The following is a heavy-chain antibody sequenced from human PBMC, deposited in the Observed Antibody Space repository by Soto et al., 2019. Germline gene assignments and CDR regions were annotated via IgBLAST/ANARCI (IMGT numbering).Heavy chain of an antibody. CDR3: ARYYYDSSGYYYYGMDV. D-gene: IGHD3-22*01. CDR1: GGTFSSYA. J-gene: IGHJ6*02. V-gene: IGHV1-69*01. Sequence: QVQLVQSGAEVKKPGSSVKVSCKASGGTFSSYAISWVRQAPGQGLEWMGGIIPIFGTANYAQNFQGRVTITADESTRTADMELSSLRSEDTAVYYCARYYYDSSGYYYYGMDVWGQGTTVTVSS. CDR2: IIPIFGTA.